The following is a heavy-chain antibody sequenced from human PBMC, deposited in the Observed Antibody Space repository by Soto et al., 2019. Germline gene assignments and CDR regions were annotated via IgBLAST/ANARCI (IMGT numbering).Heavy chain of an antibody. V-gene: IGHV5-51*01. J-gene: IGHJ2*01. CDR1: GYSFTNYW. CDR2: IYPGDSDT. Sequence: GESLKISCKGSGYSFTNYWIAWVRQMPGKGLEWMGLIYPGDSDTRYSPSFQGQVTISADKSISTAYLQWSSLRASDTAMYYCARRKPIAAAGDDYYFDLGGRGALVTVSS. D-gene: IGHD6-13*01. CDR3: ARRKPIAAAGDDYYFDL.